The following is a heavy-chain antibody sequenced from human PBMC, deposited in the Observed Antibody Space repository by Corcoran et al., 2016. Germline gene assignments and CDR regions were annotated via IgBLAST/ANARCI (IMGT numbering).Heavy chain of an antibody. J-gene: IGHJ4*02. D-gene: IGHD3-3*01. CDR3: ARASEALDFFDY. Sequence: QVQLRESGPGLVKPSETLSLTCTVSGHSISSGHYWGWIRQPPGKGLEWIGNIYHSGGTYYNPSLESRVTISVDTSKNQISLKLSSVTAADTAVYYCARASEALDFFDYWGQGTLVTVSS. CDR1: GHSISSGHY. V-gene: IGHV4-38-2*02. CDR2: IYHSGGT.